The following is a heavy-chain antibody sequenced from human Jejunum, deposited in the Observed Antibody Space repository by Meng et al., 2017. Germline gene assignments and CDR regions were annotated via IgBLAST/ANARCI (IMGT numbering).Heavy chain of an antibody. Sequence: VHSGGTGGGLIQPGGSFSSSCAASGFTVISNFMSCVRQSPVRGLEWVSVIYSDGQTFYSDSVRGRFTISRDNSKNTVYLQMNSLRVEDTAIYYCVRAINWYYEDWGQGTLVTVSS. V-gene: IGHV3-53*02. CDR2: IYSDGQT. CDR1: GFTVISNF. J-gene: IGHJ4*02. CDR3: VRAINWYYED.